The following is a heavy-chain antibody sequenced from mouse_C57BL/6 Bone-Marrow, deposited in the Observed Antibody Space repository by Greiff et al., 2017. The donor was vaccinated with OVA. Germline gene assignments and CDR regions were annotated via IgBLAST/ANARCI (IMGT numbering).Heavy chain of an antibody. CDR2: FHPYNDDT. CDR3: ARGSPYGSSYDWYFDV. Sequence: QVQLKESGAELVKPVASVKMSCKASGYTFTTYPIEWMKQNHGKSLEWIGNFHPYNDDTKYNEKFKGKATLTVEKSSSTVYLELSRLTSDDSAVYYCARGSPYGSSYDWYFDVWGTGTTVTVSS. D-gene: IGHD1-1*01. CDR1: GYTFTTYP. V-gene: IGHV1-47*01. J-gene: IGHJ1*03.